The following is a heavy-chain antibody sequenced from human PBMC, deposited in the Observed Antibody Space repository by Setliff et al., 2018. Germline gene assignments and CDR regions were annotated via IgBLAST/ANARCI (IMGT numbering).Heavy chain of an antibody. CDR3: ARVSKYSRGWYYYFYGMDV. J-gene: IGHJ6*02. V-gene: IGHV4-39*07. Sequence: SETLSLTCTVSGGSISSSSYYWGWIRQPPGKGLEWIGSIYYSGSTYYNPSLKSRVTISGDTSKNQCSLRLSSVTAADTAVYYCARVSKYSRGWYYYFYGMDVWGQGTTVTVSS. CDR2: IYYSGST. D-gene: IGHD6-19*01. CDR1: GGSISSSSYY.